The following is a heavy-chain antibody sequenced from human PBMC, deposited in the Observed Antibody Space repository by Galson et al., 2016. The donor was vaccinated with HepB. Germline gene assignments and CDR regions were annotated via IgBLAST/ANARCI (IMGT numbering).Heavy chain of an antibody. CDR2: IYPGDSDT. D-gene: IGHD4-17*01. J-gene: IGHJ4*02. CDR3: VRHSGGDYLDY. Sequence: SVAELNKPGKSLKISCKGSGYNFSRYWIAWVRQMPGKGLEWMGVIYPGDSDTKYSPAFQGQVTISADMSIHTAYLQWSHLKASDTAMYDCVRHSGGDYLDYWGQGTLVTVSS. V-gene: IGHV5-51*01. CDR1: GYNFSRYW.